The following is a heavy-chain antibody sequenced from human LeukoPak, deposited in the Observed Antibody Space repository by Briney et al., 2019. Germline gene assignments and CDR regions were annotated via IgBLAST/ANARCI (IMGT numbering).Heavy chain of an antibody. V-gene: IGHV1-18*01. CDR1: GYTFTSYG. Sequence: GASVKVSCKASGYTFTSYGISWVRQAPGQGLEWMGWISAYNGNTNYAQKLQGRVTMTTGTSTSTAYMELRSLRSDDTAVYYCARRCLSCSGSYPNFDYWGQGTLVTVSS. CDR2: ISAYNGNT. J-gene: IGHJ4*02. D-gene: IGHD1-26*01. CDR3: ARRCLSCSGSYPNFDY.